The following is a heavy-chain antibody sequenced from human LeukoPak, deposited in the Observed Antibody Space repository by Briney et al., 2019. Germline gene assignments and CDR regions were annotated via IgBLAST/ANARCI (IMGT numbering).Heavy chain of an antibody. J-gene: IGHJ3*02. D-gene: IGHD4-17*01. CDR2: INPNSGGT. CDR1: GYTFTGYY. Sequence: ASVKVSCKASGYTFTGYYMHWVRQAPGQGLEWMGWINPNSGGTNYAQKFQGWVTMTEDTSTDTAYMELSSLRSEDTAVYYCATESGDYADAFDIWGQGTMVTVSS. CDR3: ATESGDYADAFDI. V-gene: IGHV1-2*04.